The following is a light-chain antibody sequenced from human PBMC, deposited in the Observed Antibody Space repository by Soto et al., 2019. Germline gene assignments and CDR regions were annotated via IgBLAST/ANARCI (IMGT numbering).Light chain of an antibody. CDR1: RSDVGRYNL. V-gene: IGLV2-23*01. CDR3: CSYAGSTTYV. J-gene: IGLJ1*01. CDR2: EGS. Sequence: QSVLTQPASVSGSPGQSITISCTGTRSDVGRYNLVSWYQQSPGKAPKLIIYEGSKRPSGVSNRFSGSKSGTTASLTISGLQDEDEADYHCCSYAGSTTYVFGTGTKLTVL.